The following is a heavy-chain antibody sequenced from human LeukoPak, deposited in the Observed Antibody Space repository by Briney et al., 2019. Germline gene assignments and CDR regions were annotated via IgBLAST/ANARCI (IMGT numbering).Heavy chain of an antibody. CDR1: GFTFSSYA. V-gene: IGHV3-23*01. CDR2: ISGSGGST. CDR3: AKDSALWFGELYSYFDY. J-gene: IGHJ4*02. D-gene: IGHD3-10*01. Sequence: GGSLRLSCAASGFTFSSYAMSWVRQAPGKGLEWVAAISGSGGSTYYADSVKGRFTISRDNSKNTLYLQMNSLRAEDTAVYYCAKDSALWFGELYSYFDYWGQGTLVTVSS.